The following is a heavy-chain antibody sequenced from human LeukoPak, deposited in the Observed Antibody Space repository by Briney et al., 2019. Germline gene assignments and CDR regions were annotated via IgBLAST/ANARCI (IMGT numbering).Heavy chain of an antibody. J-gene: IGHJ4*02. D-gene: IGHD2-2*01. CDR2: IRYDGSNK. CDR1: GFTFNSYG. V-gene: IGHV3-30*02. Sequence: GGSLRLSCAASGFTFNSYGMNWVRQAPGKGLEWVAFIRYDGSNKYYADSVKGRFTISRDNSLYLQMNSLRDEDTAVYYCAKDHCSSTSCYYFDYWGQGTLVTVSS. CDR3: AKDHCSSTSCYYFDY.